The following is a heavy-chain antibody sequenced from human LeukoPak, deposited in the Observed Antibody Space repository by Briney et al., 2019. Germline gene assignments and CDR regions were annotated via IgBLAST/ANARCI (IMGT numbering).Heavy chain of an antibody. CDR2: IKQDGSDK. CDR1: GFTSSKYW. CDR3: AKDSCSSTSCYGDY. D-gene: IGHD2-2*01. V-gene: IGHV3-7*01. J-gene: IGHJ4*02. Sequence: GGSLRLSCVVSGFTSSKYWMSWLRQAPGKGPEWVANIKQDGSDKYYADSVKGRFTISRDNSKNTLYLQMNSLRAEDTAVYYCAKDSCSSTSCYGDYWGQGTLVTVSS.